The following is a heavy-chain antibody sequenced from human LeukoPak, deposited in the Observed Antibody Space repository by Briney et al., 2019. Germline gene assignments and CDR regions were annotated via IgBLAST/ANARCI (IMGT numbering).Heavy chain of an antibody. V-gene: IGHV4-59*12. J-gene: IGHJ4*02. Sequence: SETLSLTCTVSGGAISGYYWSWIRQPPGKGLEWIGYIYYSGSSNYNPSLKSRVTISVDTSKNQFSLKLSSVTAADTAVYYCARVGSSSSRAPDYWGQGTLVTVSS. CDR2: IYYSGSS. D-gene: IGHD6-6*01. CDR3: ARVGSSSSRAPDY. CDR1: GGAISGYY.